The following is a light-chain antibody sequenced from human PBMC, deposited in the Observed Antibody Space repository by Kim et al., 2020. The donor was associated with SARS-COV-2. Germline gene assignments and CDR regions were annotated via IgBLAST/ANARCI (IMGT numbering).Light chain of an antibody. CDR2: RDN. CDR1: NSNLGSNY. J-gene: IGLJ3*02. CDR3: AAWDDSLRAWV. Sequence: GQGVPLSCSGSNSNLGSNYVYWHQQFPGMAPKLLIYRDNERPSGVPGRFSGSKSGTSASLAISGLRSEDEADYYCAAWDDSLRAWVFGGGTQLTVL. V-gene: IGLV1-47*01.